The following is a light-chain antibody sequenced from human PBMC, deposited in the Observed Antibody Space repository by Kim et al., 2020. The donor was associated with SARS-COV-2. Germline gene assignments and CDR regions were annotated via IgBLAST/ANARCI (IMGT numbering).Light chain of an antibody. V-gene: IGLV3-19*01. Sequence: SSELTQDPAVSVALGQTVRITCQGDSLRSFYASWYQQKPGQAPVLVIYGKHNRPSGIPDRFSDSSTGNTASLTITGAQAEDEADYYCNSRDSSGNHLGVFGTGTKVTVL. J-gene: IGLJ1*01. CDR1: SLRSFY. CDR3: NSRDSSGNHLGV. CDR2: GKH.